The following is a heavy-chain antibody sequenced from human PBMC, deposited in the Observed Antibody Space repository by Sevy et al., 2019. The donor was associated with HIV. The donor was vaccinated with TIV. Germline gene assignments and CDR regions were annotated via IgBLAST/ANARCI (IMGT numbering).Heavy chain of an antibody. J-gene: IGHJ6*03. CDR3: ARVGIAAPGDYYYYMDV. D-gene: IGHD6-13*01. Sequence: RGSLRLSCAASGFTFSSYWMHWVRQAPGKGLVWVSRINSDGSSTSYADSVKGRFTISRDNAKNTLYLQMNSLRAEDTAVYYCARVGIAAPGDYYYYMDVWGKGTTVTVSS. CDR2: INSDGSST. V-gene: IGHV3-74*01. CDR1: GFTFSSYW.